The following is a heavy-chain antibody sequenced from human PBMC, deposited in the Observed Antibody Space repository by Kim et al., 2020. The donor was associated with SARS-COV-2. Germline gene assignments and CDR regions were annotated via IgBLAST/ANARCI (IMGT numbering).Heavy chain of an antibody. V-gene: IGHV1-46*01. J-gene: IGHJ4*02. CDR3: AIVNWATVTKDY. Sequence: SYAQKFQGRVTMTRDTSTSTVYMELSSLRSEDTAVYYCAIVNWATVTKDYWGQGTLVTVSS. D-gene: IGHD4-17*01.